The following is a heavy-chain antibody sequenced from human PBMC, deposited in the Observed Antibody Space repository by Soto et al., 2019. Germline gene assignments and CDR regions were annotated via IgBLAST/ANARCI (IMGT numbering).Heavy chain of an antibody. J-gene: IGHJ4*02. CDR1: GFSLSTSGVG. Sequence: QITLKESGPTLVKPTQTLTLTCTFSGFSLSTSGVGVGWIRQPPGKALEWLALIYWDDDKRYSPSLKSRLTITKDTSKNQVVLTMTNMDPVDTATYYCARALYFYWLLYERYIDYWGQGTLVTVSS. CDR2: IYWDDDK. V-gene: IGHV2-5*02. CDR3: ARALYFYWLLYERYIDY. D-gene: IGHD3-9*01.